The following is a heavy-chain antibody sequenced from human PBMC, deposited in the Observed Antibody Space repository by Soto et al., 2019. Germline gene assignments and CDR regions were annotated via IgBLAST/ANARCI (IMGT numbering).Heavy chain of an antibody. D-gene: IGHD4-4*01. Sequence: GASVKVSCKASGGTFSSYAISWVRQAPGQGLEWMGGIIPIFGTANYAQKFQGRVTITADESTSTAYMELSSLRSEDTAVYYCARAEVTTGYRTYYYYGMDVWGQGTTVTVSS. V-gene: IGHV1-69*13. CDR1: GGTFSSYA. J-gene: IGHJ6*02. CDR3: ARAEVTTGYRTYYYYGMDV. CDR2: IIPIFGTA.